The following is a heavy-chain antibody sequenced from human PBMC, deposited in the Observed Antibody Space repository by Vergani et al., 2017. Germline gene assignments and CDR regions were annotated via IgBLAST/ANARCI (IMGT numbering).Heavy chain of an antibody. V-gene: IGHV3-66*02. CDR3: ARRDCSSTSCNDAFDI. Sequence: VQLVESGGGVVQPGRSLRLSCAASGFTVSSNYMSWVRQAPGKGLEWVSVIYSGGSTYYADSVKGRFTISRDNAKNTLYLQMNSLRAEDTAVYYCARRDCSSTSCNDAFDIWGQGTMVTVSS. J-gene: IGHJ3*02. CDR2: IYSGGST. D-gene: IGHD2-2*01. CDR1: GFTVSSNY.